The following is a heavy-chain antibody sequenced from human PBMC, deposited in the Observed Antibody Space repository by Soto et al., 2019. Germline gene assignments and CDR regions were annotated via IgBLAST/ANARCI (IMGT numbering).Heavy chain of an antibody. V-gene: IGHV3-74*01. CDR2: ISSDGSST. Sequence: EVQLVESGGGLVQPGGSLRLSCAASGFTLSNYWMHWARQAPGKGLVWVSRISSDGSSTNYADSVKGRFTISRDNAKNQLHLQMKSPRAEDTAVYYCARVPYCSSSSCYSYFDSWGQGTLVTVSS. CDR3: ARVPYCSSSSCYSYFDS. J-gene: IGHJ4*02. D-gene: IGHD2-2*01. CDR1: GFTLSNYW.